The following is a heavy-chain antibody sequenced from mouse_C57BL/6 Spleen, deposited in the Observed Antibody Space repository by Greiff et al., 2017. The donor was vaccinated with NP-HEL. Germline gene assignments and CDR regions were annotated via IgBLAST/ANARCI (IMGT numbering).Heavy chain of an antibody. CDR3: ARRDYDYDGGYFDY. D-gene: IGHD2-4*01. CDR2: ISSGSSTI. J-gene: IGHJ2*01. Sequence: EVQGVESGGGLVKPGGSLKLSCAASGFTFSDYGMHWVRQAPEQGLEWVAYISSGSSTIYYADTVKGRFTISRDNAKNTLFLQMTSLRSEDTAMYYCARRDYDYDGGYFDYWGQGTTLTVSS. V-gene: IGHV5-17*01. CDR1: GFTFSDYG.